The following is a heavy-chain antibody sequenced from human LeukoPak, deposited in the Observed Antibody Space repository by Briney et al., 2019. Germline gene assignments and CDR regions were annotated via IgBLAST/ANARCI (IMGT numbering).Heavy chain of an antibody. CDR1: GCTFSSYA. CDR2: IIPIFGTA. Sequence: GASVKVSCKASGCTFSSYAISWVRQAPGQGLEWMGRIIPIFGTANYAQRFQGRVTITADESTSTAYMELSSLRSEDTAVYYCARALGRTIFGVGNTETTNHAHVTYYYYYMDVWGKGTTVTVSS. V-gene: IGHV1-69*15. D-gene: IGHD3-3*01. CDR3: ARALGRTIFGVGNTETTNHAHVTYYYYYMDV. J-gene: IGHJ6*03.